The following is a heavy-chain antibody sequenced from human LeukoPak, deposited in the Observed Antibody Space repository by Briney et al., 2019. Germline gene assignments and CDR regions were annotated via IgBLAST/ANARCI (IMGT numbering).Heavy chain of an antibody. CDR1: GFTFSSYG. V-gene: IGHV3-30*02. D-gene: IGHD3-22*01. CDR3: ARDSHDSSGYYYGMDV. CDR2: IRYDGSNK. J-gene: IGHJ6*02. Sequence: GGSLRLSCAASGFTFSSYGMHWVRQAPGKGLEWVAFIRYDGSNKYYADSVKGRFTISRDNSKNTLYLQMNSLRAEDTAVYYCARDSHDSSGYYYGMDVWGQGTTVTVSS.